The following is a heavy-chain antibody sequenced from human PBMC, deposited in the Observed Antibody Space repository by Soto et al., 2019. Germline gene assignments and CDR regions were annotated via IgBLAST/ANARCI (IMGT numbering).Heavy chain of an antibody. CDR3: VRAGYNYAYDY. V-gene: IGHV3-74*01. CDR2: VNGDGSST. CDR1: GFTFSSYP. J-gene: IGHJ4*02. Sequence: GGSLRLSCAASGFTFSSYPMHWVRQAPGRGLVWVSRVNGDGSSTHYADSVKGRFTISRDNAKNTLHLQMNSLRGEDTAVYYCVRAGYNYAYDYWGQGTQVTVSS. D-gene: IGHD5-18*01.